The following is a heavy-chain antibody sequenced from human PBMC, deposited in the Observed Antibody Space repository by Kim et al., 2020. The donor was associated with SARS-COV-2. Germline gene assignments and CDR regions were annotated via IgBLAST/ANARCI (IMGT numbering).Heavy chain of an antibody. Sequence: ADSVKGRFTISRDNSEYTLYLKMDRVGAEDTAVYYCARGDYGEISYYFDYWGQGTLVTVSS. V-gene: IGHV3-33*01. CDR3: ARGDYGEISYYFDY. J-gene: IGHJ4*02. D-gene: IGHD4-17*01.